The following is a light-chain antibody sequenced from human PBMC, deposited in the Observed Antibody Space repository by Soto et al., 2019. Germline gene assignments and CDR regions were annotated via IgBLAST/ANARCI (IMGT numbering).Light chain of an antibody. V-gene: IGKV4-1*01. CDR1: QSVLHSSNSLNY. CDR3: QQYYSTPQLT. J-gene: IGKJ4*01. CDR2: WAS. Sequence: DIVMTQSPDSLSVSLGERATINCKSSQSVLHSSNSLNYLAWYQQKPGQPPKLLFYWASTREPGVPDRFSGSGSGTHFTLTINSLQAEDVATYYCQQYYSTPQLTFGGGTKVEIK.